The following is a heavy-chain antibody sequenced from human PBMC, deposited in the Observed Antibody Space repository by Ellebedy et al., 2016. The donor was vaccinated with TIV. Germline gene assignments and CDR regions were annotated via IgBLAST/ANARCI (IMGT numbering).Heavy chain of an antibody. V-gene: IGHV1-69*13. CDR2: TIPMFGTA. D-gene: IGHD5-24*01. CDR1: SYTFTSSG. J-gene: IGHJ2*01. CDR3: AGDRSPIGRNWYFDL. Sequence: AASVKVSCKASSYTFTSSGLRWVRQDPGQGLEWLGGTIPMFGTANFSQRFQGRVTITADESRSTAYMELRSLRSEDTAVYYCAGDRSPIGRNWYFDLWGRGTLVTVSS.